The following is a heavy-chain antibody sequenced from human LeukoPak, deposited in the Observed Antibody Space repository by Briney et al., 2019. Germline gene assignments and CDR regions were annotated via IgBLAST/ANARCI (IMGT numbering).Heavy chain of an antibody. CDR1: GGSISSGDYY. CDR2: IYTSGST. CDR3: AITIVGATYYFDY. J-gene: IGHJ4*02. D-gene: IGHD1-26*01. Sequence: SETLSLTCTVSGGSISSGDYYWSWIRQPAGKGLEWIGRIYTSGSTNYNPFLKSRVTISVDTSKNQFSLKLSSVTAADTAVYYCAITIVGATYYFDYWGQGTLVTVSS. V-gene: IGHV4-61*02.